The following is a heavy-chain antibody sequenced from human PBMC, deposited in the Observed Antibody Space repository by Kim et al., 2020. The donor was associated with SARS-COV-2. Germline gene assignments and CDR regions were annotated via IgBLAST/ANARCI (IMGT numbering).Heavy chain of an antibody. Sequence: GGSLRLSCAASGFTFSSYAMSWVRQAPGKGLEWVSAISGSGGSTYYADSVKGRFIISRDNSKNTLYLQMNSLRAEDTAVYYCAKDKVSSSGYYDYWGQGTLVTVSS. CDR2: ISGSGGST. CDR1: GFTFSSYA. J-gene: IGHJ4*02. V-gene: IGHV3-23*01. CDR3: AKDKVSSSGYYDY. D-gene: IGHD3-22*01.